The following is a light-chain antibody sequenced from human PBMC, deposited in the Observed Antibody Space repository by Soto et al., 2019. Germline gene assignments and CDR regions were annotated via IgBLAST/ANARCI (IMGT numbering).Light chain of an antibody. CDR2: GAS. CDR3: QQYNNWLPVT. J-gene: IGKJ3*01. Sequence: EIVMTQSPSTLSVSPGERATLSCRASQSVYNNLAWYQQKPGQAPRLLIYGASTRATGIPARFSGSGSVTEFTLTIRSPQSEDFAVYYCQQYNNWLPVTFGPGAKVDIK. V-gene: IGKV3-15*01. CDR1: QSVYNN.